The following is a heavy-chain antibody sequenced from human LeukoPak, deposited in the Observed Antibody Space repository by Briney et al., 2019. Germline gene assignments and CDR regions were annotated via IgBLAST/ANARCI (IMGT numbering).Heavy chain of an antibody. CDR1: GFTXSSYA. V-gene: IGHV3-23*01. CDR2: ISGSGGST. J-gene: IGHJ4*02. Sequence: AXGFTXSSYAMSXVRQAPGKGLEWVSAISGSGGSTYYADSVKGRFTISRDNSKNTLYLQMNSLRAEDTAVYYCAKAPMVRGVIISNWGQGTLVTVSS. D-gene: IGHD3-10*01. CDR3: AKAPMVRGVIISN.